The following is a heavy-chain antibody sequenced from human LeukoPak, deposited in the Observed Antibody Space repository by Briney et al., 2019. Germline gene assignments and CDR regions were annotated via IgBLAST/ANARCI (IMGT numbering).Heavy chain of an antibody. V-gene: IGHV1-69*13. J-gene: IGHJ4*02. CDR1: GGTFSSYA. Sequence: SVKVSCKASGGTFSSYAVSWVRQAPGQGLEWMGGIIPIFGTANYAQKFQGRVTITADESTSTAYMELSSLRSEDTAVYYCASLGYCSSTSCYEHYWGQGTLVTVSS. D-gene: IGHD2-2*01. CDR3: ASLGYCSSTSCYEHY. CDR2: IIPIFGTA.